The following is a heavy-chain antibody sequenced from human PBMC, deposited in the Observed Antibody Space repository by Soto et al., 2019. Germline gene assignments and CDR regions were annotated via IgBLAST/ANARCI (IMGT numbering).Heavy chain of an antibody. CDR2: INSGGNS. Sequence: HPGGSLRLSCAASGFGVSNNYMSWVRQAPGKGLEWVSAINSGGNSYYADSVKGRFTISRDNSKNTVYLQMNSVGAEDTAVYYCARDYDDFWSGFLGSYGRAVWGQGTTVTVSS. V-gene: IGHV3-66*01. D-gene: IGHD3-3*01. CDR1: GFGVSNNY. CDR3: ARDYDDFWSGFLGSYGRAV. J-gene: IGHJ6*02.